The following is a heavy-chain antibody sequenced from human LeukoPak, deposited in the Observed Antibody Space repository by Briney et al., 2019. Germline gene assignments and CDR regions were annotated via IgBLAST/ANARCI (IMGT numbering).Heavy chain of an antibody. Sequence: PSETLSLTCAVYGGSFSGYYWSWIRQPPGKGLEWIGEINHSGSTNYNPSLKSRVTISVDTSKNQFSPKLSSVTAADTAVYYCARVEAVAYYYYGMDVWGQGTTVTVSS. V-gene: IGHV4-34*01. J-gene: IGHJ6*02. CDR1: GGSFSGYY. CDR3: ARVEAVAYYYYGMDV. D-gene: IGHD6-19*01. CDR2: INHSGST.